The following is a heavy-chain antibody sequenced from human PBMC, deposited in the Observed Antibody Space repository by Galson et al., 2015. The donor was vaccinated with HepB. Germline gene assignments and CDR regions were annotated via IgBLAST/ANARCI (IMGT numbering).Heavy chain of an antibody. D-gene: IGHD3-10*01. CDR3: AKATMVRGVYNWFDP. CDR1: GFTFSSYG. V-gene: IGHV3-30*18. CDR2: ISYDGSNK. Sequence: SLRLSCAASGFTFSSYGMHWVRQAPGKGLEWVAVISYDGSNKYYADSVKGRFTISRDNSKNTLYLQMNSLRAEDTAVYYCAKATMVRGVYNWFDPWGQGTLVTVSS. J-gene: IGHJ5*02.